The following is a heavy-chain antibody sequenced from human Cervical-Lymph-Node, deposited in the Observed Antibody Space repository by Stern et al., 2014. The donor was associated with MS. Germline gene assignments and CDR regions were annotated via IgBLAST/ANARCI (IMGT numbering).Heavy chain of an antibody. J-gene: IGHJ5*01. CDR1: GFSFSSYG. D-gene: IGHD3-22*01. CDR2: ISGSGGST. Sequence: EVQLVESGGGLGQPGGSLRLSCAASGFSFSSYGMSWARQGPGKGLEWVSSISGSGGSTEYADSVKGRFTISRDNSNNTLYLQVNSLRAEDTAVYYCAKVGYDSNARNNWFDSWGQGTLVTVSS. V-gene: IGHV3-23*04. CDR3: AKVGYDSNARNNWFDS.